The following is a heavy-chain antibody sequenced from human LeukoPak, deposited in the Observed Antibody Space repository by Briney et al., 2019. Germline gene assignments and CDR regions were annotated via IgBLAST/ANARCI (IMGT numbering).Heavy chain of an antibody. Sequence: ASVKVSCKASGYTFTGYYMHWVRQAPGQGLEWMGWINPNSGGTNYAQKFQGRVTMTRDTSITTAYMEVSGLTSDDTAVYFCARGEIDGPDFDQWGQGTLVTVFS. CDR2: INPNSGGT. J-gene: IGHJ4*02. CDR3: ARGEIDGPDFDQ. CDR1: GYTFTGYY. D-gene: IGHD5-24*01. V-gene: IGHV1-2*02.